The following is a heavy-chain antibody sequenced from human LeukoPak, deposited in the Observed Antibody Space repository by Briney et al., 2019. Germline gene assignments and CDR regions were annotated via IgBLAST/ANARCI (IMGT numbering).Heavy chain of an antibody. Sequence: SQTLSLXCTVSGGSISRGSYYWSWIRQPAGKGLEWIGRIYTSGITNYNPSPKSRVTISVDTSKNQFSLKLSSVTAADTAVYYCARQSPPGAAAEDDYWGQGTLVTVSS. D-gene: IGHD6-13*01. CDR1: GGSISRGSYY. CDR2: IYTSGIT. J-gene: IGHJ4*02. V-gene: IGHV4-61*02. CDR3: ARQSPPGAAAEDDY.